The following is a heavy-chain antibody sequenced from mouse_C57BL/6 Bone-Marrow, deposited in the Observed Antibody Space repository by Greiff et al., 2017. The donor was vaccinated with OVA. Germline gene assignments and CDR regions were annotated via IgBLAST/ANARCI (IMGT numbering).Heavy chain of an antibody. Sequence: LVESGAELVKPGASVQLSCKASGYTFTEYTIHWVKQRSGQGLEWIGWFYPGSGSIKYNEKFKDKATLTADKSSSTVYMELSRLTSEDSAVYFCARHEAPYYYGSSYLDYWGQGTTLTVSS. CDR2: FYPGSGSI. D-gene: IGHD1-1*01. J-gene: IGHJ2*01. CDR3: ARHEAPYYYGSSYLDY. V-gene: IGHV1-62-2*01. CDR1: GYTFTEYT.